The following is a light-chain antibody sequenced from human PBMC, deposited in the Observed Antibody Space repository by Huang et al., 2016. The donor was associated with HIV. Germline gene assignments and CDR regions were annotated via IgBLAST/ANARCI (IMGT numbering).Light chain of an antibody. J-gene: IGKJ1*01. Sequence: EIVLTQSPGTLSLSPGERVTLPCRASQRISSSFLAWYQQKPGQTPRLLIYGASNRATGIPDRFRGSGSGTDFTLTISRLEPEDFAVYYCQHYGSPPWTFGQGTKVEIK. CDR1: QRISSSF. V-gene: IGKV3-20*01. CDR3: QHYGSPPWT. CDR2: GAS.